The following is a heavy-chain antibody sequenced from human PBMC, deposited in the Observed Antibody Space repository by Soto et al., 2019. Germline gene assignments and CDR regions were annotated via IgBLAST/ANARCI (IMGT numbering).Heavy chain of an antibody. CDR3: GKNRSPGGSAPTYFDS. CDR1: GFTFSTYV. Sequence: EVQLLESGGGLVQPGGSLRLSCAASGFTFSTYVMSWVRQAPGKGLEWVSAIRSSGDYTYYVDSVKGRFSISRDNSKNSLFLQRTRLRAEATALYYCGKNRSPGGSAPTYFDSGGQGPLVTVP. CDR2: IRSSGDYT. J-gene: IGHJ4*01. V-gene: IGHV3-23*01. D-gene: IGHD3-16*01.